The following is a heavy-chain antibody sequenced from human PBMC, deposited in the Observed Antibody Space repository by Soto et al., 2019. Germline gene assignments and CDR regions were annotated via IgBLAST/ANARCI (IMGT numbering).Heavy chain of an antibody. CDR1: GYTFTSYG. CDR2: ISAYNGNT. D-gene: IGHD5-18*01. CDR3: AREEDTAMVDY. Sequence: GASVKVSFKASGYTFTSYGISWVRQAPGQGLEWMGCISAYNGNTNCAQKLQGRVTMTTDTSTSTAYMELRSLRSDDTAVYYCAREEDTAMVDYWGQGTLVTVSS. V-gene: IGHV1-18*01. J-gene: IGHJ4*02.